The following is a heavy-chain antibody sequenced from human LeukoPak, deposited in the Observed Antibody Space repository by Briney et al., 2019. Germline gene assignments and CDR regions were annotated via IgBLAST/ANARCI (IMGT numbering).Heavy chain of an antibody. CDR3: ARNKRDVRYYDILTGYPKYFFDH. V-gene: IGHV4-34*01. D-gene: IGHD3-9*01. CDR2: INHSGST. Sequence: SETLSLTCAVYGGSFSGYYWSWIRQPPGKGLEWIGEINHSGSTNYNPSLKSRVTISVDTSKNQFSLKLSSVTAADTAVYYCARNKRDVRYYDILTGYPKYFFDHWGQGTLVTVSS. CDR1: GGSFSGYY. J-gene: IGHJ4*02.